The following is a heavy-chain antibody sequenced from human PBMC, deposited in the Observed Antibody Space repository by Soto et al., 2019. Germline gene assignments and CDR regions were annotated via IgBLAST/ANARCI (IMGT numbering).Heavy chain of an antibody. D-gene: IGHD2-8*01. CDR3: TKGTFGAWDS. CDR1: EITLNIYW. J-gene: IGHJ4*02. CDR2: INPESTTL. Sequence: EAQLVESGGGLVQPGGSLTLSCTASEITLNIYWMHWIRQAPGKGLVWVSRINPESTTLTYADSVTGRFTISRDSAKNTLYLQMNGLSVEDTAIYYFTKGTFGAWDSWGQGTLVTVSS. V-gene: IGHV3-74*01.